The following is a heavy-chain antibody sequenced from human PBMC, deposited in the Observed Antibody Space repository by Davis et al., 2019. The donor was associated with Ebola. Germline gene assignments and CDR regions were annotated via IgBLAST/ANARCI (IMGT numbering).Heavy chain of an antibody. CDR2: ISYDGSNK. V-gene: IGHV3-30*03. Sequence: GGSLRLSCAGSGFTFSIYGMSWVRQAPGKGLEWVAVISYDGSNKYYADSVKGRFTISRDNSKNTLYLQMNSLRAEDTAVYYCSTGSAPDYWGQGTLVTVSS. D-gene: IGHD1-14*01. J-gene: IGHJ4*02. CDR1: GFTFSIYG. CDR3: STGSAPDY.